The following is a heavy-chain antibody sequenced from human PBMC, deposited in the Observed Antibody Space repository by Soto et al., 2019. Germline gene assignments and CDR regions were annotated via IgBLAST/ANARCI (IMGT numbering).Heavy chain of an antibody. CDR3: AKDRQFRSYYESAGHYND. J-gene: IGHJ4*02. V-gene: IGHV3-23*01. CDR2: ISGSGGGT. Sequence: EVQLLESGGGLVQPGGSLRLTCVGSGFTFRNQDMRWVRQAPGKGLEWVSGISGSGGGTYYADSVKGRFTISRDNSKNTLYLKMTNLRANDTAVYYCAKDRQFRSYYESAGHYNDWGQGTLVTVSS. CDR1: GFTFRNQD. D-gene: IGHD3-22*01.